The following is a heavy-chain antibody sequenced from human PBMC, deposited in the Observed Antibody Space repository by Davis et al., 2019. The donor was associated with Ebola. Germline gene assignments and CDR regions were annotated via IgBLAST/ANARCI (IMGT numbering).Heavy chain of an antibody. V-gene: IGHV1-69*04. D-gene: IGHD6-19*01. J-gene: IGHJ6*02. Sequence: KISCAASGFTFSSYAISWVRQAPGQGLEWMGRIIPILGIANYAQKFQGRVTITADKSTSTAYMELNSLKTEDTAAYYCTTSDYSSGWYRWNYYYGMDVWGQGTTVTVSS. CDR3: TTSDYSSGWYRWNYYYGMDV. CDR1: GFTFSSYA. CDR2: IIPILGIA.